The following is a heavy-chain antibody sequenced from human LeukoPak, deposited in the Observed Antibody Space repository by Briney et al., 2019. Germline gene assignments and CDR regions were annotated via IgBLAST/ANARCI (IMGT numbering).Heavy chain of an antibody. V-gene: IGHV4-38-2*01. CDR3: ARQNGFGEEFDY. CDR2: IHHSGST. D-gene: IGHD3-3*01. CDR1: GYSISSEYY. J-gene: IGHJ4*02. Sequence: SETLSLTCAVSGYSISSEYYCGWIRQPPGKGLEWIGSIHHSGSTYYNPSLKSRVTMPVDTSKNQFSLKLTSVTAADTAVYYCARQNGFGEEFDYWGQGTLVTVSS.